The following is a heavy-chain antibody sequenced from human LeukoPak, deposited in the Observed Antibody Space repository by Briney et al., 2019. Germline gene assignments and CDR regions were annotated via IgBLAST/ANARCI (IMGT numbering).Heavy chain of an antibody. V-gene: IGHV3-21*01. CDR3: ARAYYYDSTTYYNPTSSFGY. J-gene: IGHJ4*02. Sequence: GGSLRLSCVDSGSNFSSYGMSWVRQAPGKGLEWVSSISSSSSYIYYADSVKGRFTISRDNAKNSLYLQMNSLRAEDTAVYYCARAYYYDSTTYYNPTSSFGYWGQGTLVTVSS. D-gene: IGHD3-10*01. CDR2: ISSSSSYI. CDR1: GSNFSSYG.